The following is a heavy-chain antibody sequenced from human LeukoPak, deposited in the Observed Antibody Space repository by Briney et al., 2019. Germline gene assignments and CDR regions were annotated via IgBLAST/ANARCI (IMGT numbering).Heavy chain of an antibody. CDR2: IYYSGST. Sequence: SETLSLTCTVSGGSISSYYWSWIRQPPGKGLEWIGYIYYSGSTNYNPSLKSRVNISGAKSKNQFSLKLSSVTAADTAVYFCARHFRSFNSGSYYATFDYWGQGTLVTVSS. J-gene: IGHJ4*02. CDR1: GGSISSYY. V-gene: IGHV4-59*08. CDR3: ARHFRSFNSGSYYATFDY. D-gene: IGHD1-26*01.